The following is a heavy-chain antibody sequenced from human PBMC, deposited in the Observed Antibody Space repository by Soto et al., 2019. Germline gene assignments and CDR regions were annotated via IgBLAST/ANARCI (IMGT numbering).Heavy chain of an antibody. CDR3: AKSGTVTTSYHSYYMDV. Sequence: EVQLLESGGGLVQPGGSLRLSCAASGFTFSSYAMSWVRQAPGKGLEWVSAISGSGGSTYYADSVKGRFTISRDNSKNTLYLQMNSLRAEDTAVYYCAKSGTVTTSYHSYYMDVWGKGTTVTVSS. J-gene: IGHJ6*03. D-gene: IGHD4-17*01. CDR2: ISGSGGST. CDR1: GFTFSSYA. V-gene: IGHV3-23*01.